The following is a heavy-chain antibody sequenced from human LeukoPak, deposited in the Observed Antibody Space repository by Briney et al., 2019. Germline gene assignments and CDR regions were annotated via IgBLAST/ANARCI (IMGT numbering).Heavy chain of an antibody. J-gene: IGHJ4*02. D-gene: IGHD4-11*01. V-gene: IGHV4-39*07. CDR3: ARDPDYTGHFDY. CDR2: IFYSGST. CDR1: GGSIGTSSYY. Sequence: SETLSLTCTVSGGSIGTSSYYWGWIRQPPGKGLEWIGTIFYSGSTYYNPSLKSRVTMSVDTSKNQFSLKLTSVTAADTAVYYCARDPDYTGHFDYWGQGTLVTVSS.